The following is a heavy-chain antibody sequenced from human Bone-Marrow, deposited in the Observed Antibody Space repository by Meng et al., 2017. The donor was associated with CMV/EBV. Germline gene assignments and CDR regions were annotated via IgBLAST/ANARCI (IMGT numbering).Heavy chain of an antibody. J-gene: IGHJ4*02. V-gene: IGHV1-18*04. CDR1: GYTFTGYY. CDR3: ARSSSSWLPTY. D-gene: IGHD6-13*01. CDR2: ISAYNGNT. Sequence: ASVKVSCKASGYTFTGYYMHWVRQAPGQGLEWMGWISAYNGNTNYAHKLQGRVTMTTDTSTSTAYMELRSLRSDDTAVYYCARSSSSWLPTYWGQGTLVTVSS.